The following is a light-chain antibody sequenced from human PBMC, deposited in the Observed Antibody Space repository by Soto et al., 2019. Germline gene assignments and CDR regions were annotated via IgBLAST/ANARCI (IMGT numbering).Light chain of an antibody. CDR2: DVS. V-gene: IGLV2-14*01. CDR1: SSDVGGYNY. CDR3: SSYPSSSTLVV. J-gene: IGLJ2*01. Sequence: QSALTQPASVSGSPGQSITISCTGTSSDVGGYNYVAWYQQHPGKAPKLMIYDVSNRPSGVSNRFSGSKSGNTASLTISGLQAEDVADYYCSSYPSSSTLVVFGGGPKVTVL.